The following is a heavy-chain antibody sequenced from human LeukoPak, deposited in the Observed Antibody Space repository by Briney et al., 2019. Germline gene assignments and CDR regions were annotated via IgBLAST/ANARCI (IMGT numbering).Heavy chain of an antibody. J-gene: IGHJ4*02. Sequence: SVKVSCKASGGTFSSYAISWVRQAPGQGLEWMGSIIPIFGTANYAQKFQGRVTITTDESTSTAYMELSSLRSEDTAVYYCARESGDLDYYDSSGYPDCWGQGTLVTVSS. V-gene: IGHV1-69*05. CDR1: GGTFSSYA. CDR2: IIPIFGTA. CDR3: ARESGDLDYYDSSGYPDC. D-gene: IGHD3-22*01.